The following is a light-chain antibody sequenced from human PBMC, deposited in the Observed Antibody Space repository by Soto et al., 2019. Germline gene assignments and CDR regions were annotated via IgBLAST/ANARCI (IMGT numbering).Light chain of an antibody. J-gene: IGKJ3*01. V-gene: IGKV3-20*01. CDR2: GAS. CDR1: QSVSSSY. Sequence: EIVLTQSPGTLSLSLGERATLSCRASQSVSSSYLAWYQQKPGQAPRLLIYGASRRATGIPDRFSGSGSGTDFTLTISRLEPEDFAVYNCQQYGNSRLTLGPGTKVDIK. CDR3: QQYGNSRLT.